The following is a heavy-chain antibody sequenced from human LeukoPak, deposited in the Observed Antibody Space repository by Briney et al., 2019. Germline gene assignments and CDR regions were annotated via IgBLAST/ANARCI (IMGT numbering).Heavy chain of an antibody. J-gene: IGHJ4*02. D-gene: IGHD3-22*01. V-gene: IGHV4-30-4*08. CDR1: GGSISSGDYY. CDR3: ARTYYYDGSDYYSVY. CDR2: IYYSGSN. Sequence: SETLSLTCTVSGGSISSGDYYWSWIRQPPGKGLEWIGYIYYSGSNYYNPSLKSRITITTDTSKNQFSLKLSSVTAADTAVYYCARTYYYDGSDYYSVYWGQGTLVTVSS.